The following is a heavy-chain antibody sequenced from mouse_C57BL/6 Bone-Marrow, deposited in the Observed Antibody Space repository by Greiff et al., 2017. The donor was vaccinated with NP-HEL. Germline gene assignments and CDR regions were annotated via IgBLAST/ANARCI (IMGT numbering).Heavy chain of an antibody. CDR1: GYTFTSYD. CDR2: ISPRDGST. D-gene: IGHD1-1*01. V-gene: IGHV1-85*01. Sequence: QVQLKQSGPELVKPGASVKLSCKASGYTFTSYDINWVKQRPGQGLEWIGWISPRDGSTKYNEKFKGKAILTVDTSSSTAYMELHSLTSEDSAVYFCARGDYYGPLFAYWGQGTLVTVSA. J-gene: IGHJ3*01. CDR3: ARGDYYGPLFAY.